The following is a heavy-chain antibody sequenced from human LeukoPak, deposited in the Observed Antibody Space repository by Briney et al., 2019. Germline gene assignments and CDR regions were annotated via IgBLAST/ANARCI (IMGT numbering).Heavy chain of an antibody. CDR2: SLGHTNSM. V-gene: IGHV3-11*01. Sequence: GGSLRLSCAASGFTFSDYSMSWIRQAPGKGLECVSYSLGHTNSMYYADSVKGRFTISRDNAKNSLYLQLNGLRAEDTAVYYCVRVRWDSTASHFYSFDYWGQGALVIVSS. CDR1: GFTFSDYS. J-gene: IGHJ4*02. D-gene: IGHD2/OR15-2a*01. CDR3: VRVRWDSTASHFYSFDY.